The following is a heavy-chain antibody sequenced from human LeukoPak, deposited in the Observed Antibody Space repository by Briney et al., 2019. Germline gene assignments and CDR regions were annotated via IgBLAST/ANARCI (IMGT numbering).Heavy chain of an antibody. CDR3: ARQVAAASDS. V-gene: IGHV5-51*01. Sequence: AGESLKISCKGSGYSFTSYWIGWVSRMPGKGLEWMGIIYPGDSDTRYSPSLQGLVTLSVDKSISTAYLQWSSLKASDTAMHYCARQVAAASDSWRQGTLVTVSS. J-gene: IGHJ4*02. CDR2: IYPGDSDT. D-gene: IGHD6-13*01. CDR1: GYSFTSYW.